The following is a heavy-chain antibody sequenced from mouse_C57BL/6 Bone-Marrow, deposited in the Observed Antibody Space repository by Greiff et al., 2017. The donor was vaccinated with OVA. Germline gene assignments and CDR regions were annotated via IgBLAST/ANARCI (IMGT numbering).Heavy chain of an antibody. CDR1: GYTFTNYL. Sequence: QVQLQQSGAELVQPGASVKISCKASGYTFTNYLIEWVKQRPGQGLEWIGVITPGSGGTNYNEKFKGKATLTADKSSSTAYMQLSSLTSEDSAVYFCAAYYSNFYWYFDVWGTGTTVTVSS. J-gene: IGHJ1*03. D-gene: IGHD2-5*01. V-gene: IGHV1-54*01. CDR2: ITPGSGGT. CDR3: AAYYSNFYWYFDV.